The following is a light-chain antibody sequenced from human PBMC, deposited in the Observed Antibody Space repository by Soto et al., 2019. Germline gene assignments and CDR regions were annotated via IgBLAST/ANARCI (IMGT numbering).Light chain of an antibody. CDR1: PSLLWSPNNKHY. Sequence: SCWSSPSLLWSPNNKHYLAWYQKKPGQPLKLLVNWASTRESGVPDRFSGSGSGTDFTLTISSLQAEDVAVYFCQQYFHSTLTFGGGTKVEIK. J-gene: IGKJ4*01. V-gene: IGKV4-1*01. CDR3: QQYFHSTLT. CDR2: WAS.